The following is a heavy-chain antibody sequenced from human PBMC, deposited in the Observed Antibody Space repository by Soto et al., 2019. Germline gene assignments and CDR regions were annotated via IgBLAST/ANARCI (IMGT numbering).Heavy chain of an antibody. CDR1: GFTFSDYD. Sequence: SGFTFSDYDMSWIRHAPGKGLEWVSYIGSSSSYTNYADSVKGRFTISRDSAKNSLYLQMNSLRAEDTAVYYCARDADILTGSDAFDIWGQGTMVTVSS. J-gene: IGHJ3*02. V-gene: IGHV3-11*05. CDR3: ARDADILTGSDAFDI. D-gene: IGHD3-9*01. CDR2: IGSSSSYT.